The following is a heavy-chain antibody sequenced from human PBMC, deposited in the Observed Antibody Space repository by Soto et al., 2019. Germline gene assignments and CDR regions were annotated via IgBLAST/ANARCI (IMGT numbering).Heavy chain of an antibody. V-gene: IGHV3-21*01. CDR2: ISPSSSSI. D-gene: IGHD2-2*01. CDR3: TRDLGNYAAY. J-gene: IGHJ4*02. Sequence: DVQLMESGGGLVEPGGSLRLSCAASGFSFHTYNMNWVRQAPGKGLEWISSISPSSSSIYYADSVRGRFTISRDDAKNSLFLQMNSLRPEDMAVYYCTRDLGNYAAYWGQGTLVTVSS. CDR1: GFSFHTYN.